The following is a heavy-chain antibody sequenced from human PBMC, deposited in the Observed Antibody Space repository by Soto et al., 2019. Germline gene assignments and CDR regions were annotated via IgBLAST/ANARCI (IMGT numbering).Heavy chain of an antibody. J-gene: IGHJ6*02. Sequence: EVQLVESGGGLVQPGGSLRLSCAASGFTFNNYWIHWVRQAPGKGPMWVSRINGDGTTTNYADSVKGRFAISRDNAKNPVYHQMNSLSAEDTALYYCARGVRGHDGKDVWGQGTTVTVSS. CDR3: ARGVRGHDGKDV. V-gene: IGHV3-74*01. CDR2: INGDGTTT. CDR1: GFTFNNYW. D-gene: IGHD3-10*01.